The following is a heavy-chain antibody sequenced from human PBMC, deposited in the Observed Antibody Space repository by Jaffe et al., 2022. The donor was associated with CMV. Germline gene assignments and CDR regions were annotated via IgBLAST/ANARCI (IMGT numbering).Heavy chain of an antibody. Sequence: QVQLVESGGGVVQPGRSLRLSCAASGFTFSSYGMHWVRQAPGKGLEWVALISSDGGNEYYVDSVKGRFTISRDNSKNMLSLQMNSLRADDTAVYYCARHRAVGAITRDSFESWGQGTLVTVSS. CDR2: ISSDGGNE. D-gene: IGHD1-26*01. CDR1: GFTFSSYG. V-gene: IGHV3-30*03. CDR3: ARHRAVGAITRDSFES. J-gene: IGHJ4*02.